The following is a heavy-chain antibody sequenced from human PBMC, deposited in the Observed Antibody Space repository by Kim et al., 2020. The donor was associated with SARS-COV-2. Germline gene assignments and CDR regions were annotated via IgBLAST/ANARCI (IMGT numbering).Heavy chain of an antibody. V-gene: IGHV4-34*01. D-gene: IGHD3-16*01. J-gene: IGHJ3*01. CDR1: GGSINSYY. CDR3: ATLTAGLGSCTFFV. CDR2: INYSGST. Sequence: SETLSLTCAVSGGSINSYYWSWIRQPPGKGLEWIGVINYSGSTNYNPSLKNRLTISRDTSKNNFSLKLTSVTAADTAVYYCATLTAGLGSCTFFVW.